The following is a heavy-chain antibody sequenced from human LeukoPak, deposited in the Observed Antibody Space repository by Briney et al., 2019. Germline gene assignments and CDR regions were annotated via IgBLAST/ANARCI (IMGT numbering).Heavy chain of an antibody. CDR2: IYYSGST. Sequence: SGTLSLTCAVSGGSISSSNWWSWVRQPPGKGLEWIGYIYYSGSTNYNPSLKSRVTISVDTSKNQFSLKLSSVTAADTAVYYCARDSELGTAAFDIWGQGTMVTVSS. CDR3: ARDSELGTAAFDI. J-gene: IGHJ3*02. CDR1: GGSISSSNW. V-gene: IGHV4-4*02. D-gene: IGHD7-27*01.